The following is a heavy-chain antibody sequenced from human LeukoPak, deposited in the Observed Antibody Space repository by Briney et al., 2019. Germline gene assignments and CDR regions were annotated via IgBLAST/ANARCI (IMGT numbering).Heavy chain of an antibody. CDR3: ARLYTATSDY. Sequence: ASVKVSCKASGGTFSSYAISWVRQAPGQGLEWMGIINPSGGSTNYAQKFQGRVTMTRDMSTSTVYMELSSLRSEDTAVYYCARLYTATSDYWGQGTLVTVSS. V-gene: IGHV1-46*01. D-gene: IGHD2-15*01. CDR2: INPSGGST. CDR1: GGTFSSYA. J-gene: IGHJ4*02.